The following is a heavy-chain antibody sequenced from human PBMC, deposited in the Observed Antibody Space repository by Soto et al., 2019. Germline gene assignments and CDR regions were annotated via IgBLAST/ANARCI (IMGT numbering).Heavy chain of an antibody. CDR3: ARWQSSGWYLDV. J-gene: IGHJ4*02. CDR1: GLTFNNYW. CDR2: INQDGTLK. D-gene: IGHD6-19*01. Sequence: EVQLVESGGGLVQPGGSLRLSCAASGLTFNNYWMSWVRQAPGKGLEWVASINQDGTLKYYGDSVKGRFTISRDNAQNSFFLQMISLRAEDTAVYYCARWQSSGWYLDVCGQGTLLSVSS. V-gene: IGHV3-7*03.